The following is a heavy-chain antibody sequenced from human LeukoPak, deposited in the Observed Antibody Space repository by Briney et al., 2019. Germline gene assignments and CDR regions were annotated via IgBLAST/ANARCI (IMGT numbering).Heavy chain of an antibody. V-gene: IGHV1-69*06. D-gene: IGHD1-26*01. CDR2: ISPIFGTE. CDR3: APFRVGAHLSFDY. CDR1: RGTLSSYT. J-gene: IGHJ4*02. Sequence: SVKDSCKASRGTLSSYTISCVRPTPGQGLERMGGISPIFGTENYAQKFQGRVTMTEDTSTDTAYMELSSLRSEDTAVYYCAPFRVGAHLSFDYWGQGTLVTVSS.